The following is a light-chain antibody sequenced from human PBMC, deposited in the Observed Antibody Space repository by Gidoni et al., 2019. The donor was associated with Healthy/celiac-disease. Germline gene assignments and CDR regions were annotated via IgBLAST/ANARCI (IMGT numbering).Light chain of an antibody. CDR2: GAS. CDR1: QSVSSN. V-gene: IGKV3-15*01. CDR3: QQYNNWPPWT. J-gene: IGKJ1*01. Sequence: EIVMTQSPATLSVSPGERATLSCRASQSVSSNLAWYQQKPGQAPRLLIYGASTRATGIPARFIGSGSGTEFTLTISSLQSEDFAVYYCQQYNNWPPWTFGQGTKVE.